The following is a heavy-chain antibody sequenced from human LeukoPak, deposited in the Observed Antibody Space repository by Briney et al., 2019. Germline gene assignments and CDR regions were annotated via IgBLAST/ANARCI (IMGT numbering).Heavy chain of an antibody. V-gene: IGHV1-46*01. J-gene: IGHJ4*02. CDR1: GYTFTSYY. Sequence: ASVKVSCKASGYTFTSYYMHWVRQAPGQGLEWMGIINPSGGSTSYAQKFQGRVTMTRDTSTSTVYMELSSLRSEDTAVYYCARDLGPGRRYDFWSGYYNTKNRPISYFDYWGQGTLSPSPQ. D-gene: IGHD3-3*01. CDR3: ARDLGPGRRYDFWSGYYNTKNRPISYFDY. CDR2: INPSGGST.